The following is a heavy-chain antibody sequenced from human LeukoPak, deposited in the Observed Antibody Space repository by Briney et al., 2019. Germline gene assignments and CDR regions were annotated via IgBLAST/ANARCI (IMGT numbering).Heavy chain of an antibody. CDR3: ASGGLLAFDP. J-gene: IGHJ5*02. V-gene: IGHV3-23*01. D-gene: IGHD5-12*01. Sequence: GGSLRLSCAASGFTFSSYAMSWVRQAPGKGLEWVSTISNSDGSTYYADSVKGRFTTSRDNAKNSLYLQMNSLRAGDTAVYYCASGGLLAFDPWGQGTLVTVSS. CDR2: ISNSDGST. CDR1: GFTFSSYA.